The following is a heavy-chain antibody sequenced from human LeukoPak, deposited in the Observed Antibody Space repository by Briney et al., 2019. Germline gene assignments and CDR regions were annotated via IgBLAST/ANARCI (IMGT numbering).Heavy chain of an antibody. V-gene: IGHV3-21*01. CDR3: ARGRYSGSYLLDY. CDR2: ISSSSTYK. Sequence: GGSLRLSCAASGFTFSSYSMSWVRQGPGKGLEWVSSISSSSTYKYYAGSVKGRFTISRDNTKNSLYLQMNSLRAEDTALYYCARGRYSGSYLLDYWGQGTLVTVSS. J-gene: IGHJ4*02. D-gene: IGHD1-26*01. CDR1: GFTFSSYS.